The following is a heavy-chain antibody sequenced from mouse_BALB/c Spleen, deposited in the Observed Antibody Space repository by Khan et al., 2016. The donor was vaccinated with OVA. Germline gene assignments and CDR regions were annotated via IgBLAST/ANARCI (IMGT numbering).Heavy chain of an antibody. CDR1: GFTFSTYG. CDR3: ARLAYYYDSEGVAY. J-gene: IGHJ3*01. D-gene: IGHD1-1*01. CDR2: VSTGGHYT. V-gene: IGHV5-6*01. Sequence: EVELVESGGDVVKPGGSLKLSCAASGFTFSTYGMSWVRQTPDKRLAWVATVSTGGHYTYSPDTVKGRFTISRANAKNTLYLQLSSLKSEDTAMFYCARLAYYYDSEGVAYWGQGTLVTVSA.